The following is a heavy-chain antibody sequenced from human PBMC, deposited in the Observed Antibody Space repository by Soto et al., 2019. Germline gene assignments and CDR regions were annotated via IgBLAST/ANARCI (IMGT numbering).Heavy chain of an antibody. CDR3: ARTASRDGYKTFDY. CDR1: GFTFSSYA. D-gene: IGHD5-12*01. CDR2: ISYDGSNK. Sequence: GGSLRLSCAASGFTFSSYAMHWVRQAPGKGLEWVAVISYDGSNKYYADSVKGRFTISRDNSKNTLYLQMNSLRAEDTAVYYCARTASRDGYKTFDYWGQGTLVTVSS. V-gene: IGHV3-30-3*01. J-gene: IGHJ4*02.